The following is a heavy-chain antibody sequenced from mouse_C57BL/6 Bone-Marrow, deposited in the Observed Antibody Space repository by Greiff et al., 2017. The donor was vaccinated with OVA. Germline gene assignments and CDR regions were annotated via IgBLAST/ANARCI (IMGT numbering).Heavy chain of an antibody. CDR1: GFTITDDF. D-gene: IGHD1-1*01. V-gene: IGHV14-4*01. CDR3: TTCVTTVVADLDY. J-gene: IGHJ2*01. CDR2: IDPENGDT. Sequence: VQLQQSGAELVRPGASVKLSCKASGFTITDDFMHWVKQRPEQGLEWIGWIDPENGDTDYASKFQGKATITADPSSNTAYLHLSSLTSEDTAVYYGTTCVTTVVADLDYWGQGTTLTVSS.